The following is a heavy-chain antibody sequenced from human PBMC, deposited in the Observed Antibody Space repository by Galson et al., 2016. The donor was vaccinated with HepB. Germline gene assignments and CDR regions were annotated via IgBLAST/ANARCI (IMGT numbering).Heavy chain of an antibody. CDR3: VRDHSVVPTTAYNWFDP. CDR1: GFAFSSHW. CDR2: LNSDGTIS. D-gene: IGHD4-23*01. J-gene: IGHJ5*02. Sequence: SLRLSCAASGFAFSSHWMHWVRQDLGKGLVWVSRLNSDGTISNYADSVKGRFTISRDNAKNTLYLQMNSLRAEDTAVYFCVRDHSVVPTTAYNWFDPWGQGTLVTVSS. V-gene: IGHV3-74*01.